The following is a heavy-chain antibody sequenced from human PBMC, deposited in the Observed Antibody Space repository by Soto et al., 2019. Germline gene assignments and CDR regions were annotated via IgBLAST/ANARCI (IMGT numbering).Heavy chain of an antibody. CDR2: IGTAGDT. Sequence: GGSLRLSCAASGFTFSSYDMHWVRQATGKGLEWVSAIGTAGDTYYPGSVKGRFTISRENAKNSLYLQMNSLIAEDTAVYYCARDPITEHGDYGMDVWGQGTTVTVSS. CDR1: GFTFSSYD. J-gene: IGHJ6*02. CDR3: ARDPITEHGDYGMDV. D-gene: IGHD3-10*01. V-gene: IGHV3-13*01.